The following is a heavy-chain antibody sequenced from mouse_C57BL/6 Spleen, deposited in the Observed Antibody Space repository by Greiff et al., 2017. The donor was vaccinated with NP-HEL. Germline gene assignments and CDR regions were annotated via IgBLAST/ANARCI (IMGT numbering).Heavy chain of an antibody. CDR3: ARDGTDPFAY. CDR1: GYTFTSYG. V-gene: IGHV1-81*01. D-gene: IGHD3-3*01. Sequence: VKLVESGAELARPGASVKLSCKASGYTFTSYGISWVKQRTGQGLEWIGEIYPRSGNTYYNEKFKGKATLTADKSSSTAYMELRSLTSEDSAVYFCARDGTDPFAYWGQGTLVTVSA. J-gene: IGHJ3*01. CDR2: IYPRSGNT.